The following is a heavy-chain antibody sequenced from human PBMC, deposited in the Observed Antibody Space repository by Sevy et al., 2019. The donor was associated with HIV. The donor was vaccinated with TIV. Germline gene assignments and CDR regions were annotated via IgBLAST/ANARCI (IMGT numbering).Heavy chain of an antibody. Sequence: ASVKVSCKASGGTFSSYAISWVRQAPGQGLEWMGGIIPIFGTANYVQKFQGRVTITADESTSTAYMGLSSLRSEDTAVYYCARRSHYYGSGSRNWFDPWGQGTLVTVSS. D-gene: IGHD3-10*01. CDR2: IIPIFGTA. CDR3: ARRSHYYGSGSRNWFDP. CDR1: GGTFSSYA. J-gene: IGHJ5*02. V-gene: IGHV1-69*13.